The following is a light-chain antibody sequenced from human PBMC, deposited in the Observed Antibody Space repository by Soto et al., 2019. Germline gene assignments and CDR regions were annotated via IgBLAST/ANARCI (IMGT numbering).Light chain of an antibody. J-gene: IGKJ1*01. CDR3: QQYNNWPQT. V-gene: IGKV3-15*01. CDR2: GAS. Sequence: EIVMTQFPATLSVSPGERATLSCRASQSVRSSVAWYQQKPGQAPRLLIYGASTRATGIPARISGSGSGTEFTLTITSLQSEDFAVYYCQQYNNWPQTFGQGTKVEI. CDR1: QSVRSS.